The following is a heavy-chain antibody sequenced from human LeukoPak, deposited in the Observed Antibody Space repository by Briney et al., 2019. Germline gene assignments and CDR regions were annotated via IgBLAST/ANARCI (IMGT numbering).Heavy chain of an antibody. V-gene: IGHV3-30-3*01. CDR2: ISYDGSNK. J-gene: IGHJ4*02. D-gene: IGHD4-17*01. CDR1: GFTFSSYA. Sequence: QSGGSLRLSCAASGFTFSSYAMHWVRQAPGKGLEWVAVISYDGSNKYYADSVKDRFTISRDNSKNTLYLQMNSLRAEDTAVYYCARPYGDYGGYWGQGTLVTVSS. CDR3: ARPYGDYGGY.